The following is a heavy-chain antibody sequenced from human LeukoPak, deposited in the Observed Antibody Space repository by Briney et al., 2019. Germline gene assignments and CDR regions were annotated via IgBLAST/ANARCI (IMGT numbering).Heavy chain of an antibody. CDR3: ARGSVTYYDILTGYYQTKYYYYGMDV. D-gene: IGHD3-9*01. CDR2: MNPNSGNT. J-gene: IGHJ6*02. V-gene: IGHV1-8*01. CDR1: GYTFTSYD. Sequence: ASVKVSCKASGYTFTSYDINWVRQATGQGLEWMGWMNPNSGNTGYAQKFQGRVTMTRNTSISTAYMELSSLRSEDTAVYYCARGSVTYYDILTGYYQTKYYYYGMDVWGQGTTVTVSS.